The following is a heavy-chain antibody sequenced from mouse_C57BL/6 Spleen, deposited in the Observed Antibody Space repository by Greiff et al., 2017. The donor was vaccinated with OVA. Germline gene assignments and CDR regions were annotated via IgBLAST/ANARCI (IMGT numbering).Heavy chain of an antibody. CDR2: INPNNGGT. J-gene: IGHJ3*01. V-gene: IGHV1-22*01. D-gene: IGHD1-1*01. Sequence: VQLKQSGPELVKPGASVKMSCKASGYTFTDYNMHWVKQSHGKSLEWIGYINPNNGGTSYNQKFKGKATLTVNKSSSTAYMELRSLTSEDSAVYYCAREEYYGSSSFAYWGQGTLVTVSA. CDR3: AREEYYGSSSFAY. CDR1: GYTFTDYN.